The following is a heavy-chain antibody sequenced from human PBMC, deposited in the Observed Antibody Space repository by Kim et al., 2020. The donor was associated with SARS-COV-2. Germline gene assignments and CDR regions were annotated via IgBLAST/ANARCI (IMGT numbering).Heavy chain of an antibody. V-gene: IGHV3-15*01. D-gene: IGHD2-15*01. CDR2: VKSKSNGGAT. Sequence: GGSLRLSCAASGFTFTNAWMNWVRQAPGKGLEWVGRVKSKSNGGATYYAAPVKGRFTISRDDSKNTVYLQMNSLKIEDTAVYYCTTVSYPVVSTSQASYWGQGTLVTVSS. J-gene: IGHJ4*02. CDR3: TTVSYPVVSTSQASY. CDR1: GFTFTNAW.